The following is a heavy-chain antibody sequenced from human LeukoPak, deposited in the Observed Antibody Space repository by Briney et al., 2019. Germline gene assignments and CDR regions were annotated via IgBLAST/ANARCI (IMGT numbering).Heavy chain of an antibody. CDR2: IRYDGSNK. V-gene: IGHV3-30*02. CDR3: ARDNSQVLLWFGELFDY. D-gene: IGHD3-10*01. Sequence: GGSLRLSCAASGFTFSSYGMHWVRQAPGKGLEWVAFIRYDGSNKYYADSVKGRFTISRDNSKNTLYLQMNSLRAEDTAVYYCARDNSQVLLWFGELFDYWGQGTLVTVSS. J-gene: IGHJ4*02. CDR1: GFTFSSYG.